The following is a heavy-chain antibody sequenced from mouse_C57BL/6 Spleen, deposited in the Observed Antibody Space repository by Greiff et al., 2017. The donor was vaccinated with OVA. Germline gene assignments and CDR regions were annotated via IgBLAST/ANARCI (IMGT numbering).Heavy chain of an antibody. CDR1: GYAFSSSW. J-gene: IGHJ2*01. D-gene: IGHD1-1*02. Sequence: VKLMESGPELVKPGASVKISCKASGYAFSSSWMNWVKQRPGKGLEWIGRIYPGDGDTNYNGKFKGKATLTADKSSSTAYMQLSSLTSEDSAVYFCARYYHIIFDYWGQGTTLTVSS. CDR2: IYPGDGDT. CDR3: ARYYHIIFDY. V-gene: IGHV1-82*01.